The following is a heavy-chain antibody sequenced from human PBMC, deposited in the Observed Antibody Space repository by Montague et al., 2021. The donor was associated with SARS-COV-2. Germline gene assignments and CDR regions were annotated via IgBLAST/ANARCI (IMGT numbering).Heavy chain of an antibody. V-gene: IGHV4-39*07. D-gene: IGHD2-8*02. CDR2: IYYSGST. Sequence: SETLSLTCTVSGGSISSSSYYWGWIRQPPGKGLEWIGSIYYSGSTYNNPSLKSRVTISVDTSKNQFSLKLSSVTAADTAVYYCARSDLSVIVLVVYATRGGYFDLWGRGTLVTVSS. CDR3: ARSDLSVIVLVVYATRGGYFDL. J-gene: IGHJ2*01. CDR1: GGSISSSSYY.